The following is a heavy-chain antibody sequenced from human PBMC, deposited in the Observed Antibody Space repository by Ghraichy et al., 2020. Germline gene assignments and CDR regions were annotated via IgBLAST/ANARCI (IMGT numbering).Heavy chain of an antibody. CDR2: ISSSSSYI. V-gene: IGHV3-21*01. Sequence: GGSLRISCAASGFTFSSYSMNWVRQAPGKGLEWVSSISSSSSYIYYADSVKGRFTISRDNAKNSLYLQMNSLRAEDTAVYYCASPLSGVGDDAFDIWGQGTMVTVSS. J-gene: IGHJ3*02. D-gene: IGHD3-16*01. CDR3: ASPLSGVGDDAFDI. CDR1: GFTFSSYS.